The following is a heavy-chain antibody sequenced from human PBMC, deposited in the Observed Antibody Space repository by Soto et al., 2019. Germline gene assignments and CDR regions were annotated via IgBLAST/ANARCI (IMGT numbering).Heavy chain of an antibody. J-gene: IGHJ4*02. Sequence: QVQLVQSGAEVKTPGSSLKVSCKVSGSRFSNYVISWVRQAPGHGLEWLGRIIPIFNSTKDAQSFQGRVTISADKSTSTASLELSSLRSDDTAVYYCAREGRGKKAGYNGLVSLGYWGQGTLVTVSS. D-gene: IGHD2-2*02. V-gene: IGHV1-69*06. CDR1: GSRFSNYV. CDR2: IIPIFNST. CDR3: AREGRGKKAGYNGLVSLGY.